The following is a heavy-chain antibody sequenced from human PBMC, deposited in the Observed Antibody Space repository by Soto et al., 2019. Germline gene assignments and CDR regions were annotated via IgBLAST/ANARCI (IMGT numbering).Heavy chain of an antibody. V-gene: IGHV3-21*01. CDR3: ASGRSGWYPYFDY. CDR2: ISSSSSYI. CDR1: GFTFSSYS. Sequence: PGGSLRLSCAASGFTFSSYSMNWVRQAPGKGLEWVSSISSSSSYIYYADSVKGRFTISRDNAKNSLYLQMNSLRAEDTAVYYRASGRSGWYPYFDYWGQGTLVTVSS. J-gene: IGHJ4*02. D-gene: IGHD6-19*01.